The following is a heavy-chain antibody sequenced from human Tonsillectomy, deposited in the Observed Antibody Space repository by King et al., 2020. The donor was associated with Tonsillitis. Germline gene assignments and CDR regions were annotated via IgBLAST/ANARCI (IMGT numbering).Heavy chain of an antibody. V-gene: IGHV4-59*01. J-gene: IGHJ4*02. CDR1: GGSISSYY. D-gene: IGHD1-7*01. CDR2: IDYSGST. Sequence: QLQESGPGLVKPSETLSLTCTVSGGSISSYYWSWIRQPPGKGLEWIGYIDYSGSTNYNPSLKSRVTISVDTSKNQFSLKLSSVTAADTAVYYCARGGWNSDYWGQGTLVTVSS. CDR3: ARGGWNSDY.